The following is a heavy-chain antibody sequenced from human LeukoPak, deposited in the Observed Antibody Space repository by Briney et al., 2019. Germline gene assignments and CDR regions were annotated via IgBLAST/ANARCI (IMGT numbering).Heavy chain of an antibody. D-gene: IGHD3-22*01. Sequence: ASVKVSCKASGYTFTSYYMHWVRQAPGQGLERMGIINPSGGSTSYAQKFQGRVTMTRDTSTSTVYMELSSLRSEDTAVYYCARGGRGAIYDSSGYYPWGQGTLVTVSS. V-gene: IGHV1-46*01. CDR3: ARGGRGAIYDSSGYYP. J-gene: IGHJ5*02. CDR1: GYTFTSYY. CDR2: INPSGGST.